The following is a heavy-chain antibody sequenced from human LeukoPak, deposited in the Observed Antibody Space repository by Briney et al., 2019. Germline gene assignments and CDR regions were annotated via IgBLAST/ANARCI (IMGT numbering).Heavy chain of an antibody. Sequence: GGSLRLSCAASGFTFNFYWMHWVRQAPGKGLLWVSRINSDGSSTSYADSVKGRFTISRDNAKNSLYLQMNSLRAEDTAVYYCARDHDMVRGVPLDYWGQGTLVTVSS. CDR2: INSDGSST. CDR1: GFTFNFYW. V-gene: IGHV3-74*01. CDR3: ARDHDMVRGVPLDY. D-gene: IGHD3-10*01. J-gene: IGHJ4*02.